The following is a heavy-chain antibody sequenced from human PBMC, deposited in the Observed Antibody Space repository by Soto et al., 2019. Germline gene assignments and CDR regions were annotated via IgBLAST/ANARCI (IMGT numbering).Heavy chain of an antibody. CDR1: GGTFSSYA. Sequence: QVQLVQSGAEVQKPGSSVKVSCKAAGGTFSSYAISWVRQAPGQGLEWMGGIIPIFGTANYAQKFQGRVTITSDESASTAYMELSSLRSEDTAVYYCAREDCSGGSCYSGLDYWGQGTLVTVSS. J-gene: IGHJ4*02. CDR2: IIPIFGTA. V-gene: IGHV1-69*01. D-gene: IGHD2-15*01. CDR3: AREDCSGGSCYSGLDY.